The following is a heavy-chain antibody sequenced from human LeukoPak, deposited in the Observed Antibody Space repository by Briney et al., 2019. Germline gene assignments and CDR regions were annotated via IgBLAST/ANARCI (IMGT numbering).Heavy chain of an antibody. CDR3: ARAPHYYGIGNWYFDL. Sequence: GGSLRLSCVASGFTLSSFAMHWVRQVPGKGLEWVAGISYDGSEKYYADSVKGRFTISRDNPKNTLYLQMNSLRPEDTTLYYCARAPHYYGIGNWYFDLWGRGTLVTVSS. CDR2: ISYDGSEK. J-gene: IGHJ2*01. CDR1: GFTLSSFA. D-gene: IGHD3-10*01. V-gene: IGHV3-30-3*01.